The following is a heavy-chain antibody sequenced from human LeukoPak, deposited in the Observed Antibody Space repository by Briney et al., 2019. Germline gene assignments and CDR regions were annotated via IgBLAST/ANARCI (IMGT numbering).Heavy chain of an antibody. CDR1: GYTFTGYY. CDR2: INPNSGGT. V-gene: IGHV1-2*02. CDR3: ARDRWMPLRGWFDP. D-gene: IGHD2-2*01. Sequence: GASVKVSCKASGYTFTGYYMHWVRQAPGQGVEWMGWINPNSGGTNYAQKFQGRVTMTRDTSISTAYMELSRLRSDDTAVYYCARDRWMPLRGWFDPWGQGTLVTVSS. J-gene: IGHJ5*02.